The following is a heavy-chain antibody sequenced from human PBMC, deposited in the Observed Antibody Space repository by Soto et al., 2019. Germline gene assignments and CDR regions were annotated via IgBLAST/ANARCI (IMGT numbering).Heavy chain of an antibody. J-gene: IGHJ4*02. Sequence: QVQLQQWGAGLLKPSETLSLTCAVYGGSFSGYYWSWIRQPPGKGLEWIGEINHSGSTNDTPSLKSRATLSEDTSKNQFSLQLSSVTAADTAVYYCARSVYGDYSNTHFDYWGQGTLVTVSS. D-gene: IGHD4-17*01. CDR1: GGSFSGYY. CDR2: INHSGST. CDR3: ARSVYGDYSNTHFDY. V-gene: IGHV4-34*04.